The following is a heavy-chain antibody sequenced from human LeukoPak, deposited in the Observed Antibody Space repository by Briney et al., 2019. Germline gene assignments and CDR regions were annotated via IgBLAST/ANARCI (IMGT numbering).Heavy chain of an antibody. V-gene: IGHV4-4*09. CDR2: IYTSGST. J-gene: IGHJ5*02. CDR1: GGSISSYY. D-gene: IGHD3-3*01. CDR3: ARGEAYYDFWSGYLNNWFDP. Sequence: SETLSLTRTVSGGSISSYYWSWIRQPPGKGLEWIGYIYTSGSTNYNPSLKSRVTISVDTSKNQFSLKLSSVTAADTAVYYCARGEAYYDFWSGYLNNWFDPWGQGTLVTVSS.